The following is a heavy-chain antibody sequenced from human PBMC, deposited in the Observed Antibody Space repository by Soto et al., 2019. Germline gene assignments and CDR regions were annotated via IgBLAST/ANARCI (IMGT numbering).Heavy chain of an antibody. CDR1: GFIFSDHY. D-gene: IGHD5-18*01. Sequence: EVKLVESGGGLVQPGGSLRLSCAASGFIFSDHYIDWVRQAPGKGLEWVGRSRNKANSYTTDYAASVRGRFAISRDDSRNSVLLKMHSLKTEDTARYYCTRGVAGNTYEDYFASWSQGTLVTVSS. CDR3: TRGVAGNTYEDYFAS. V-gene: IGHV3-72*01. J-gene: IGHJ4*02. CDR2: SRNKANSYTT.